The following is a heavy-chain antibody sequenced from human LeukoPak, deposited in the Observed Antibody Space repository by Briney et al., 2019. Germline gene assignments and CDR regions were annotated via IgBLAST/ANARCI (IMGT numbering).Heavy chain of an antibody. CDR1: GGSFSGYY. V-gene: IGHV4-34*01. D-gene: IGHD3-10*01. CDR2: INHSGST. CDR3: ATYYGSGSDSYYYYMDV. J-gene: IGHJ6*03. Sequence: SETLSLTCAVYGGSFSGYYRSWIRQPPGKGLEWIGEINHSGSTDYNPSLKSRVAISVDTSKNQFSLKLSSVTAADTAVYYCATYYGSGSDSYYYYMDVWGRGTTVTVSS.